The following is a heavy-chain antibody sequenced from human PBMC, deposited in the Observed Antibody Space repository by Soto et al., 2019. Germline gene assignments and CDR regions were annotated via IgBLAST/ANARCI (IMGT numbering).Heavy chain of an antibody. CDR1: GLTFRTYL. Sequence: SGGSLRLSCRTSGLTFRTYLMSWVRQAPGKGLEWVANIKTDGSEEYYADSVEGRFTISRDNTKNSLYLQMNRLRADDTAMYYCASYRDCDGETCRFRHWGQGNLVTVSS. D-gene: IGHD3-16*02. J-gene: IGHJ4*02. CDR3: ASYRDCDGETCRFRH. V-gene: IGHV3-7*01. CDR2: IKTDGSEE.